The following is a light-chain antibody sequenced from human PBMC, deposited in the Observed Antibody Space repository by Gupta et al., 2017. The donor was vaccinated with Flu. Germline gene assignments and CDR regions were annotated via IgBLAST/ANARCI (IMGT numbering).Light chain of an antibody. Sequence: EIVLTQSPGTLSLSPGERATLSCRASQSVSSSYLAWYQQKPGQAPRLLIYGASSRATGIPDRFSGSGSGTDFTLTISRLEPEDFAVYYCQQYGSSPFTFGGETKVEIK. CDR1: QSVSSSY. J-gene: IGKJ4*01. V-gene: IGKV3-20*01. CDR3: QQYGSSPFT. CDR2: GAS.